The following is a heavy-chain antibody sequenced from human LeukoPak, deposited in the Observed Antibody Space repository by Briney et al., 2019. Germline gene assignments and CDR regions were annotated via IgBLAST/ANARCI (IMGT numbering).Heavy chain of an antibody. Sequence: SETLSLTCTVSGGSISSGGYYWSWIRQPPGKALEWIGYIYYSGSTYYNPSLKSRVTISVDTSKNQFSLKLSSVTAADTAVYYCARDRSRDGYTYYYYYGMDVWGQGTTVTVSS. CDR1: GGSISSGGYY. CDR3: ARDRSRDGYTYYYYYGMDV. J-gene: IGHJ6*02. V-gene: IGHV4-31*03. CDR2: IYYSGST. D-gene: IGHD5-24*01.